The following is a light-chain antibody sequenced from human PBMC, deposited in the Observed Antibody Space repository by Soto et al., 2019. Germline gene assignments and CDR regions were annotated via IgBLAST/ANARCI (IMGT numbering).Light chain of an antibody. Sequence: EIVMTQSPATLSVSPGERATLSCRASQSVSSNLAWYRQKPGQAPRLLIYGASTRATGIPARFSGSGSGTEFILTINSLQSEDFAVYYCQQYSKWPLTFGGGTKVDIK. CDR2: GAS. CDR3: QQYSKWPLT. J-gene: IGKJ4*01. V-gene: IGKV3-15*01. CDR1: QSVSSN.